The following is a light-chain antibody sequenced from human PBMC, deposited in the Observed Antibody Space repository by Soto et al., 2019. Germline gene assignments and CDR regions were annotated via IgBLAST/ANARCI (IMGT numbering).Light chain of an antibody. Sequence: EIVLTQSPGTLALSPGERATLYCRASQSVSNSYLVWYQQKPGQAPRLLIYGASTRATGIPDRFSGSVAGTDFTLTIDRLEPEDFAVYYCQHYGSSPRTFGQGTKVEIK. J-gene: IGKJ1*01. CDR3: QHYGSSPRT. CDR2: GAS. CDR1: QSVSNSY. V-gene: IGKV3-20*01.